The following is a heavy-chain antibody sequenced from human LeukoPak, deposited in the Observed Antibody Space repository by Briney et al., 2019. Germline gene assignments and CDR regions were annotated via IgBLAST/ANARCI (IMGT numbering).Heavy chain of an antibody. Sequence: SETLSLTCTVSGGSILDSTYYWAWIRQPPGKGLEWIATIFYTGDTHYNPSLKSRVTMSVDTVKNQFSLNLNSVTAADTAVYYCARQSSGYYYGWFDPWGQGTLVTVSS. CDR2: IFYTGDT. J-gene: IGHJ5*02. CDR3: ARQSSGYYYGWFDP. D-gene: IGHD3-22*01. V-gene: IGHV4-39*01. CDR1: GGSILDSTYY.